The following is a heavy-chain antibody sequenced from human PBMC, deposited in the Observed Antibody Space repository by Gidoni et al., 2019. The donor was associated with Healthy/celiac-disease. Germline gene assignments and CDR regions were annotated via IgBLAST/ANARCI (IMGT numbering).Heavy chain of an antibody. J-gene: IGHJ6*02. CDR2: IYHSGST. CDR3: ARGEGMDV. CDR1: GGPISSGGYS. Sequence: QLQLQESGPGLVKPSQTLSLTCAAPGGPISSGGYSWSWIRQPPGKGLEWIGYIYHSGSTYYNPSLKSRVTISVDRSKHQFSLKLSSVTAADTAVYYCARGEGMDVWGQGTTVTVSS. V-gene: IGHV4-30-2*01.